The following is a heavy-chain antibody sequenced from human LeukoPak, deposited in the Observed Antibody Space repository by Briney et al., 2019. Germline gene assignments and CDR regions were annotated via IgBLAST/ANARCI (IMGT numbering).Heavy chain of an antibody. CDR1: RFTFSSYW. Sequence: GGSLRLSCATSRFTFSSYWMSWVRQAPGKGLEWVANINQDGSEKYYVDSVRGRFTISRDNAKNSLYLQMNSLRVEDTAVYYCAKFGYNGYAYDYWAQGTLVTVSS. J-gene: IGHJ4*02. D-gene: IGHD5-12*01. CDR2: INQDGSEK. V-gene: IGHV3-7*01. CDR3: AKFGYNGYAYDY.